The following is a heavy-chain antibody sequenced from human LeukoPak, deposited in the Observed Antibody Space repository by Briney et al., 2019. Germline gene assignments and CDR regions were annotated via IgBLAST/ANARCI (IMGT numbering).Heavy chain of an antibody. D-gene: IGHD2-8*01. CDR2: IYHSGST. CDR3: ARGFGGWHAFDI. CDR1: GYPISSGYY. V-gene: IGHV4-38-2*02. J-gene: IGHJ3*02. Sequence: SETLSLTCTVSGYPISSGYYWGWIRQPPGKGLEWIGSIYHSGSTYYNPSLKGRVTISVDTSKNQFSLKLSSVTAADTAVFYCARGFGGWHAFDIWGQGTMVTVSS.